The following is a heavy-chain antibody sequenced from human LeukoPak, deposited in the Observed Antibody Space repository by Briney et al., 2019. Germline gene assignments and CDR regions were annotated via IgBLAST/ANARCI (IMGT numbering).Heavy chain of an antibody. CDR3: ASSGYTRPLDY. J-gene: IGHJ4*02. Sequence: ASVRVSCKASGYTFTSYGISWVRQAPGQGLEWMGWISAYNGNTDYAQKLQGRVTMTTDTSTSTAYMELRSLRSDDTAVYYCASSGYTRPLDYWGQGTLVTVSS. V-gene: IGHV1-18*01. CDR1: GYTFTSYG. D-gene: IGHD5-18*01. CDR2: ISAYNGNT.